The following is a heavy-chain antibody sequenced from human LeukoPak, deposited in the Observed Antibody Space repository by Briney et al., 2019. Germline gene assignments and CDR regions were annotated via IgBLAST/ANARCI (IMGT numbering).Heavy chain of an antibody. V-gene: IGHV1-69*04. CDR1: GGTFSSYA. Sequence: SVKVSCKASGGTFSSYAISWVRQAPGQGLEWMGRIIPILGIANYAQKFQGRVTITTDKSTSTAYMELSSLRSEDTAVYYCARDGRPSAGSGSYYQTEYYFDYWGQGTLVTVSS. CDR3: ARDGRPSAGSGSYYQTEYYFDY. J-gene: IGHJ4*02. D-gene: IGHD3-10*01. CDR2: IIPILGIA.